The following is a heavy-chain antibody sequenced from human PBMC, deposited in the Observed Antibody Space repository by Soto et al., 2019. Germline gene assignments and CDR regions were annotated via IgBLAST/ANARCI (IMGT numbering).Heavy chain of an antibody. Sequence: AXVKVSCKASGYTFTSYATHWVRQAPGQRLEWMGWINAGNGNTKYSQKFQGRGTITRGTSASTAYMERSSLRSEDTAVYYCARVDGYCFCSCCDSRDLYSYCAQGSSVTGSA. D-gene: IGHD2-2*03. V-gene: IGHV1-3*01. CDR1: GYTFTSYA. J-gene: IGHJ4*02. CDR3: ARVDGYCFCSCCDSRDLYSY. CDR2: INAGNGNT.